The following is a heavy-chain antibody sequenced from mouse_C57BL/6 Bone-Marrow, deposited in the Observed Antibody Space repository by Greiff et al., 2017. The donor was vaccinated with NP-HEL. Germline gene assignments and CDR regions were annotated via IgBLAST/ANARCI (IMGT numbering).Heavy chain of an antibody. V-gene: IGHV1-64*01. CDR3: ARGLLWLRRRDYYAMDY. Sequence: QVQLKQPGAELVKPGASVKLSCKASGYTFTSSWMHWVKQRPGQGLEWIGMIHPNSGSTNSNEKFKSKATLTVEKPSSTAYMQLSSLTSEDSAVYYCARGLLWLRRRDYYAMDYWGQGTSVTVSS. D-gene: IGHD2-2*01. CDR2: IHPNSGST. J-gene: IGHJ4*01. CDR1: GYTFTSSW.